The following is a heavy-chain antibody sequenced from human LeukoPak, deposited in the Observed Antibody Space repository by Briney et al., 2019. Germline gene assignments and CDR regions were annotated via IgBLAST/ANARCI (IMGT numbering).Heavy chain of an antibody. CDR1: GGSISSYY. CDR2: IYYSGST. J-gene: IGHJ6*03. D-gene: IGHD3-22*01. CDR3: ARDRFDDSSGYYYHYYYYMDV. Sequence: SETLSLTCTVSGGSISSYYWSWIRQPPGKGLEWIGYIYYSGSTNYNPSLKSRVTISVDTSKNQFSLKLSSVTAADTAVYYCARDRFDDSSGYYYHYYYYMDVWGKGTTVTVSS. V-gene: IGHV4-59*12.